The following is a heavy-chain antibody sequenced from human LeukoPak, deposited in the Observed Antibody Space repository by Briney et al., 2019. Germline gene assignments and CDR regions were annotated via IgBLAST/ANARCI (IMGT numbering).Heavy chain of an antibody. CDR3: ARDPFPIYARSYFDY. Sequence: SETLSLTCTVSGGPINNYYWNRIRQPAGKGLEWIGRIYTAGSTYYNPSLKSRVTMSVQTSKNQFSLKLSYVTAADTAVYYCARDPFPIYARSYFDYWGQGTLVTVSS. CDR1: GGPINNYY. CDR2: IYTAGST. V-gene: IGHV4-4*07. J-gene: IGHJ4*02. D-gene: IGHD3-16*01.